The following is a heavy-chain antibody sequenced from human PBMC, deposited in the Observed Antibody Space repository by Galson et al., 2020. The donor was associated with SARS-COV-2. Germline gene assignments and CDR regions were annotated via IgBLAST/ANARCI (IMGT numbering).Heavy chain of an antibody. V-gene: IGHV1-24*01. CDR1: GYTLSELS. Sequence: ASVKVSCKVSGYTLSELSMYWVRQAPGKGLEWMGGFDPEDGETVYPQKFQGRVTMTEDTSTATVYMELSGLRSEDTAVYYCATAKAVVAYFYFDYWGQGTLVTVSS. CDR3: ATAKAVVAYFYFDY. D-gene: IGHD3-10*01. J-gene: IGHJ4*02. CDR2: FDPEDGET.